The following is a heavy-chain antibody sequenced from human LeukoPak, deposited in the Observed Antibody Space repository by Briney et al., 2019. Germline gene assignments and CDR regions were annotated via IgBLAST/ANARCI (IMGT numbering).Heavy chain of an antibody. J-gene: IGHJ4*02. CDR3: ARGRAAVRYLNYYGSGSYYYFDY. V-gene: IGHV1-69*13. Sequence: SVKVSCKASGGTFSSYAISWVRQAPGQGLEWMGGIIPIFGTANYAQKFQGRVTITADESTSTAYMELSSLRSEDTAVYYCARGRAAVRYLNYYGSGSYYYFDYWGQGTLVTVSS. CDR2: IIPIFGTA. CDR1: GGTFSSYA. D-gene: IGHD3-10*01.